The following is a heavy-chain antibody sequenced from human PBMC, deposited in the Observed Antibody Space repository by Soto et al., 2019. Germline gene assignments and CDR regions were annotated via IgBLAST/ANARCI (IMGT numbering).Heavy chain of an antibody. Sequence: VGSLRLSCAASGFTFSSYAMHWVRQAPGKGLEWVAVISYDGSNKYYADSVKGRFTISRDNSKNTLYLQMNSLRAEDTAVYYCARSRAWPVPATAGVIDYWGQGTLVSVSS. CDR3: ARSRAWPVPATAGVIDY. J-gene: IGHJ4*02. CDR1: GFTFSSYA. V-gene: IGHV3-30-3*01. CDR2: ISYDGSNK. D-gene: IGHD2-2*01.